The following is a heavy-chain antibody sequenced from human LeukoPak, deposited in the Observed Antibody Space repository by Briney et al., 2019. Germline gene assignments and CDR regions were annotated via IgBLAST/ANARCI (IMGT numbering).Heavy chain of an antibody. CDR3: AGGGGQLWWTY. CDR2: IYPGDSDT. Sequence: GESLKISCRGYGYSFSSNWIGCVRQMPGTGLEWMGIIYPGDSDTRYSPSFQGQVTISADKSISTAYLQWSSLKASDTAMYYCAGGGGQLWWTYWGQGTLVIVSS. V-gene: IGHV5-51*01. D-gene: IGHD5-18*01. J-gene: IGHJ4*02. CDR1: GYSFSSNW.